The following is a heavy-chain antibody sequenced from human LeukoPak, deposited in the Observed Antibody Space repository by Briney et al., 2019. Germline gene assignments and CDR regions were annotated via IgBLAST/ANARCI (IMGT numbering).Heavy chain of an antibody. D-gene: IGHD3-22*01. Sequence: SGTVSLTCTVSGGSISSYYWSWIRQPPGKGLEWIGYIYYSGSTNYNPSLKSRVTISVDTSKNQFSLKLSSVTAADTAVYYCARGLIYDSSGYYLDYWGQGTLVTVSS. CDR3: ARGLIYDSSGYYLDY. J-gene: IGHJ4*02. V-gene: IGHV4-59*01. CDR1: GGSISSYY. CDR2: IYYSGST.